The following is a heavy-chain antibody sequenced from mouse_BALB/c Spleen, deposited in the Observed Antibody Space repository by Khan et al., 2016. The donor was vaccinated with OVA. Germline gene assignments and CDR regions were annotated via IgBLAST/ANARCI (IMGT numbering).Heavy chain of an antibody. V-gene: IGHV1S134*01. CDR1: GSTFKSYG. Sequence: EVQLQASGAELGRPGSSVKLSCKTSGSTFKSYGIKWVKQRPGQGLEWIGYIYPGNGYTEYNEKFQGKALLTSDTSSSTASMQLRSLTSEDSAIYFCTTAYYRYYFDDWGQGTTRTVSS. J-gene: IGHJ2*01. CDR2: IYPGNGYT. CDR3: TTAYYRYYFDD. D-gene: IGHD2-12*01.